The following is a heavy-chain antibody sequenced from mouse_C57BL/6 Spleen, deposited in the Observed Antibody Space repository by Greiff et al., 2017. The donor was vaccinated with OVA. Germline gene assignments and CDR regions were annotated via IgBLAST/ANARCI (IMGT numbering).Heavy chain of an antibody. Sequence: VQLVESGAELAKPGASVKLSCKASGYTFTSYWMHWVKQRPGQGLEWIGYINPSSGYTKYNQKFKDKATLTADKSSSTAYMQLSSLTYEDSAVYYCARWDDGYTAWFAYWGQGTLVTVSA. CDR3: ARWDDGYTAWFAY. V-gene: IGHV1-7*01. J-gene: IGHJ3*01. D-gene: IGHD2-3*01. CDR1: GYTFTSYW. CDR2: INPSSGYT.